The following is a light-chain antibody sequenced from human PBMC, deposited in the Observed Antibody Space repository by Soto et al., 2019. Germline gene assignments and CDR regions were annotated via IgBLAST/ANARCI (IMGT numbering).Light chain of an antibody. CDR2: EVS. CDR1: SSDVGGYNY. J-gene: IGLJ2*01. Sequence: QSVLTQPASVSGSPGQSITISCTGPSSDVGGYNYVSWYQQHPGKAPKLMIYEVSNRPSGVSNRFSGSKSGNTASLTISGLQAEDEADYYCSSYTSSSLVFGGGTKLTVL. V-gene: IGLV2-14*01. CDR3: SSYTSSSLV.